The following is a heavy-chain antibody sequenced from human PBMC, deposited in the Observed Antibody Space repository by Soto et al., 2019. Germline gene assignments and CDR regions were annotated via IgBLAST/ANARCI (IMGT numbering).Heavy chain of an antibody. CDR1: GGSISSYY. V-gene: IGHV4-59*08. J-gene: IGHJ4*02. Sequence: QVQLQESGPGLVKPSETLSLTCTVSGGSISSYYWSWIRQPPGKGLEWIGYIYYSGSTNYNPSLKSRVTIAVDTSKNQFSLKLSSVTAADTAVYYCARRRGRLFDYWGQGTLVTVSS. CDR2: IYYSGST. CDR3: ARRRGRLFDY.